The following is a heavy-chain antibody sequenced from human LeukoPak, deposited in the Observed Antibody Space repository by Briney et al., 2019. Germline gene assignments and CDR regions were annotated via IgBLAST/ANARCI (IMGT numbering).Heavy chain of an antibody. V-gene: IGHV3-7*01. CDR1: GFTFSSNW. D-gene: IGHD2-21*01. Sequence: GGSLRLSCAASGFTFSSNWMSWVRQAPGKGLEWAATINQDESEKYYVDPVKGRFTISRDNAKNSLYLQMNSLRADDSGVYYCARGRDLLNWGQGTLVTVSS. CDR2: INQDESEK. CDR3: ARGRDLLN. J-gene: IGHJ4*02.